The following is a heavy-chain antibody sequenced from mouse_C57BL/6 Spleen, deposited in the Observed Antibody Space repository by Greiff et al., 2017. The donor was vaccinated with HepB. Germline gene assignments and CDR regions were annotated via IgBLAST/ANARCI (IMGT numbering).Heavy chain of an antibody. J-gene: IGHJ3*01. CDR2: ISYDGSN. V-gene: IGHV3-6*01. CDR3: ARDYYGSRGNFFAY. D-gene: IGHD1-1*01. CDR1: GYSITSGYY. Sequence: VQLKESGPGLVKPSQSLSLTCSVTGYSITSGYYWNWIRQFPGNKLEWMGYISYDGSNNYNPSLKNRISITRDTSKNQFFLKLNSVTTEDTATYYCARDYYGSRGNFFAYWGQGTLVTVSA.